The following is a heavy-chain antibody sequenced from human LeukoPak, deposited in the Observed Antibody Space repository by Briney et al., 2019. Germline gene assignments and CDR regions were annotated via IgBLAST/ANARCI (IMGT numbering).Heavy chain of an antibody. D-gene: IGHD3-22*01. Sequence: ASVKVSCKASGYTFTSYGISWVRQAPGQGLEWMGGIIPIFGTANYAQKFQGRVTITADESTSTAYMELSSLRSEDTAVYYCARGGYYYDRWGQGTLVTVSS. CDR1: GYTFTSYG. J-gene: IGHJ1*01. V-gene: IGHV1-69*13. CDR3: ARGGYYYDR. CDR2: IIPIFGTA.